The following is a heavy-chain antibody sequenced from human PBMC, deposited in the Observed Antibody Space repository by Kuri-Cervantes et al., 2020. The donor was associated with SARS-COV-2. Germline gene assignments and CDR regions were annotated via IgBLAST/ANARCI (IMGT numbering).Heavy chain of an antibody. J-gene: IGHJ4*02. V-gene: IGHV3-53*05. D-gene: IGHD2-2*01. Sequence: GESLKISCEASGLTVSGSNMTWVRQASGKGLEWISIIYSGGIKYLADSVRGRFTISRDNSKNTLYLQMNSLRAEDTAVYYCARGSSTVVRSVVPAAIGYWGQGTLVTVSS. CDR3: ARGSSTVVRSVVPAAIGY. CDR1: GLTVSGSN. CDR2: IYSGGIK.